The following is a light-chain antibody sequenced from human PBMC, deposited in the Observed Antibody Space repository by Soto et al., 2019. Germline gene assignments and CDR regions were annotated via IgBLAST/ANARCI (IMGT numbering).Light chain of an antibody. J-gene: IGLJ1*01. V-gene: IGLV2-14*01. CDR2: EVT. CDR3: SSYTSSNTYV. CDR1: SSDVGGYNY. Sequence: QSVLTQPASVSGPPGQSITISCTGTSSDVGGYNYVSWYQQHPGKAPKLMIYEVTNRPSGVSNRFSGSKSGNTASLTISGLPAEDEADYYCSSYTSSNTYVFGTGTQLTVL.